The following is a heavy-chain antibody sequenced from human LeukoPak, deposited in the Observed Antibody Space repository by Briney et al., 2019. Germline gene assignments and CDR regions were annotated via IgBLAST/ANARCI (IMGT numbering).Heavy chain of an antibody. CDR2: INQSGDT. J-gene: IGHJ4*02. CDR1: GESFSGYY. CDR3: ARSLSPYYDVTSAYWVWGY. D-gene: IGHD3-3*01. V-gene: IGHV4-34*01. Sequence: SVTLSLTCGVSGESFSGYYWSWLRQPPGKGLEWIGEINQSGDTNYNPSFETRVTMSVDASKKQFSLKLKSVTAADGAVYYCARSLSPYYDVTSAYWVWGYWGQGTLVIISS.